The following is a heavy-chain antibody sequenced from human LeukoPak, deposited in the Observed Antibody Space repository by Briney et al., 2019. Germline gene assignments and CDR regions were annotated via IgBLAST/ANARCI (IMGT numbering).Heavy chain of an antibody. V-gene: IGHV1-69*06. CDR2: IIPIFGTA. J-gene: IGHJ4*02. CDR1: GGTFSSYA. D-gene: IGHD3-16*01. CDR3: AREFGEQSTFDY. Sequence: SVKVSCKASGGTFSSYAISWVRQAPGQGLEWMGGIIPIFGTANYAQKFQGRVTITADKSTSTAYMELRSLRSDDTAVYYCAREFGEQSTFDYWGQGTLVTVSS.